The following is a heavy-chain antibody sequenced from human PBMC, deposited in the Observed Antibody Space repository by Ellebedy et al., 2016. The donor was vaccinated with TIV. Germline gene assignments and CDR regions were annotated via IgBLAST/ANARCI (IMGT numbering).Heavy chain of an antibody. CDR2: IYSSGIT. D-gene: IGHD3/OR15-3a*01. J-gene: IGHJ4*02. V-gene: IGHV3-53*01. Sequence: GESLKISCAVSGFSVSGNYMSWVRQPPGKGLEWVSIIYSSGITYYPDSVKGRFTISRDTSKNTVSLQINSLRAEDTAVYYCPRVDLGLAFHSWGRGTLVTVSS. CDR3: PRVDLGLAFHS. CDR1: GFSVSGNY.